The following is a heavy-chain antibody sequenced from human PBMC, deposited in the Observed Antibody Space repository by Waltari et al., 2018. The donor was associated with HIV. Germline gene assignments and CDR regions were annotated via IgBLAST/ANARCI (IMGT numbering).Heavy chain of an antibody. CDR3: AKDTDLTGFFYYYGLDV. CDR2: ISYDGSNK. V-gene: IGHV3-30*18. CDR1: GFTFRSYG. D-gene: IGHD3-9*01. Sequence: QVQLVESGGGVVQPGRSLRLSGAASGFTFRSYGIPWVRQASGKGLEWVAVISYDGSNKYYADSMKGRFTISRDNSKNTLYLQMNSLRAEDTAVYYCAKDTDLTGFFYYYGLDVWGQGTTVTVSS. J-gene: IGHJ6*02.